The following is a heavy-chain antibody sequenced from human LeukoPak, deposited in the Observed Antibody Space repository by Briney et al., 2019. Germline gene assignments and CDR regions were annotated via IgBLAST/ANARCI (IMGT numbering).Heavy chain of an antibody. Sequence: ASVKVSCKASGYTFTSYGISWVRQAPGQGLEWMGWISAYNGNTSYAQKFQGRVTMTRDMSTSTVYMELSSLRSEDTAVYYCARDPAYSSSWSNPDYWGQGTLVTVSS. CDR1: GYTFTSYG. CDR3: ARDPAYSSSWSNPDY. V-gene: IGHV1-18*01. J-gene: IGHJ4*02. D-gene: IGHD6-13*01. CDR2: ISAYNGNT.